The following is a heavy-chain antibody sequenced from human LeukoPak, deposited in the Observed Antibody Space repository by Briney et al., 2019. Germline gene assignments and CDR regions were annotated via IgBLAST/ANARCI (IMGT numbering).Heavy chain of an antibody. D-gene: IGHD1-26*01. CDR1: GFTFSNAW. Sequence: GGSLRLSCAASGFTFSNAWMNWVRQAPGKGLEWVGRIKSKTDGGTTDYAAPVKGRFTISRDDSKNTLYLQMNSVKTEDTAVYYCTTYGIVGATDFDYWGQGALVTVSS. J-gene: IGHJ4*02. CDR3: TTYGIVGATDFDY. V-gene: IGHV3-15*07. CDR2: IKSKTDGGTT.